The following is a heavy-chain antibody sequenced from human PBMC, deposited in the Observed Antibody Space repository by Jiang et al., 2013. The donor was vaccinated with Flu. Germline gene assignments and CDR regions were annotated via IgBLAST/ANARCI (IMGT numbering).Heavy chain of an antibody. J-gene: IGHJ4*02. V-gene: IGHV2-70*04. Sequence: KPTQTLTLTCTFSGFSLNTRGMRVNWIRQPPGKALEWLARIDWVDDKSYSTSLKTRLTISKDTSKTQVVLTMTNMDPVDTATYYCAHSSYILGWFGDYWGQGTLVTVSS. CDR2: IDWVDDK. CDR3: AHSSYILGWFGDY. D-gene: IGHD3-10*01. CDR1: GFSLNTRGMR.